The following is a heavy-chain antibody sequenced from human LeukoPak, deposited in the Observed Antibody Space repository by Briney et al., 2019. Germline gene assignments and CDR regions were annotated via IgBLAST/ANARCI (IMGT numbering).Heavy chain of an antibody. CDR2: INSSGIII. CDR3: AKDRGGITWLFDY. J-gene: IGHJ4*02. V-gene: IGHV3-48*04. D-gene: IGHD1-20*01. CDR1: GFTFSTYS. Sequence: GGSLRLSCAASGFTFSTYSMNWVRQAPGKGLEWVSYINSSGIIIYYADSVKGRFTISRDNAKNSLYLQMNSLRAEDTAVYYCAKDRGGITWLFDYWGQGTLVTVSS.